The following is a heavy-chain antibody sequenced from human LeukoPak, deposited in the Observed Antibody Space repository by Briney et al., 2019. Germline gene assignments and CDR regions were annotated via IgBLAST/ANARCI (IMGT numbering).Heavy chain of an antibody. D-gene: IGHD3-22*01. Sequence: PGGSLRLSCAASGFSLSSYSMNWVRQAPGKGLEWVSAISGSGGSTYYADSVKGRFTISRDNSKNTLYLQMNSLRAEDTAVYYCAKPKGDTSGYALEYWGQGTLVTVPS. V-gene: IGHV3-23*01. J-gene: IGHJ4*02. CDR3: AKPKGDTSGYALEY. CDR1: GFSLSSYS. CDR2: ISGSGGST.